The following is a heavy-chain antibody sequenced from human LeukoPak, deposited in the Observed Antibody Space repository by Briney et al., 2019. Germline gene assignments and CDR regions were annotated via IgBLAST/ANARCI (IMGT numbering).Heavy chain of an antibody. Sequence: SETLYLTCTVSGGSISNYYWSWIRQPPGQALEWIGYIYYTGTTKYNPSLKSRATISLDTSKNQFSLKLTSVTAADTALFFCARGYDIDVWGQGTTVTVSS. CDR2: IYYTGTT. V-gene: IGHV4-59*01. J-gene: IGHJ6*02. CDR3: ARGYDIDV. CDR1: GGSISNYY.